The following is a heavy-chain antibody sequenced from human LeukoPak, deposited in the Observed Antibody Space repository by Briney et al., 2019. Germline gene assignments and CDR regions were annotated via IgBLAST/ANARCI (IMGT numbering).Heavy chain of an antibody. CDR1: GYTFTSYG. D-gene: IGHD3-22*01. CDR2: ISAYNGNT. V-gene: IGHV1-18*01. Sequence: ASVKVSCKAPGYTFTSYGISWVRQAPGQGLEWMGWISAYNGNTNYAQKLQGRVTMTTDTSTSTAYMELRSLRSDDTAVYYCARVCYYDSSGYHNWFDPWGQGTLVTVSS. CDR3: ARVCYYDSSGYHNWFDP. J-gene: IGHJ5*02.